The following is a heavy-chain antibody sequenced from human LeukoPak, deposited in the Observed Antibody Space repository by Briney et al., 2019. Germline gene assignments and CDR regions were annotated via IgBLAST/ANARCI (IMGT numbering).Heavy chain of an antibody. CDR1: GGSISSYY. CDR2: IYYTGST. J-gene: IGHJ4*02. V-gene: IGHV4-59*01. Sequence: PSETLSLTCTVSGGSISSYYWSWIRQPPGKGLEWIGYIYYTGSTTYNPSLKSRVTISVDTSKNQFSLKLSSVTAADTAVHYCAREGVGAITGYFDYWGQGTLVTVSS. CDR3: AREGVGAITGYFDY. D-gene: IGHD1-26*01.